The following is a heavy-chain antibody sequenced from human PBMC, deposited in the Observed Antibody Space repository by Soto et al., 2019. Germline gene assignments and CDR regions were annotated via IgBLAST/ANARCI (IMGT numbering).Heavy chain of an antibody. Sequence: ASVLVPYQASGYTFPSYGISWVRQAPGQGLEWMGWISAYNGNTNYAQKLQGRDTMTTDTSTSTAYMELRSLRSDDTAVYDCARDNWDNWFDPWGQGTLVTVSS. CDR1: GYTFPSYG. J-gene: IGHJ5*02. V-gene: IGHV1-18*04. CDR3: ARDNWDNWFDP. D-gene: IGHD7-27*01. CDR2: ISAYNGNT.